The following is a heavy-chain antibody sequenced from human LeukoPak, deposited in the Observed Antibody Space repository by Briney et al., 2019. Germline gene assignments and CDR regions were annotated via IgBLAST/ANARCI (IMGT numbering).Heavy chain of an antibody. Sequence: PSETLSLTCTVSGGSISSSSYYWGWIRQPPGKGLEWIGSIYYSGSTYYNPSLKSRVTISVDTSKNQFSLKLSSVTAADTAVYYCARLPGHDSQITGLDYWGQGTLVTASS. D-gene: IGHD4-11*01. J-gene: IGHJ4*02. V-gene: IGHV4-39*01. CDR2: IYYSGST. CDR3: ARLPGHDSQITGLDY. CDR1: GGSISSSSYY.